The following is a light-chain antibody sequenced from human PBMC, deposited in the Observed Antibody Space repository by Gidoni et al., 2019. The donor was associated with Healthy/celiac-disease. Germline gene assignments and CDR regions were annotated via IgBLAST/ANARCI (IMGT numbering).Light chain of an antibody. J-gene: IGLJ2*01. Sequence: SYELTQPPSASVSPGQTARLTCSGDALPKQYAYWYQQKPGQAPVLVIYKDSERPSGIPERFSGSSSGTTVTLTISGVQAEDEADYYCQSADSSGTFHVVFGGGTKLTVL. V-gene: IGLV3-25*03. CDR2: KDS. CDR1: ALPKQY. CDR3: QSADSSGTFHVV.